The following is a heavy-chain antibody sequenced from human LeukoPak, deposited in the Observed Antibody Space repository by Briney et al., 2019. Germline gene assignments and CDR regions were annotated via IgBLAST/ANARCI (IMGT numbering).Heavy chain of an antibody. D-gene: IGHD5-12*01. CDR1: GFTFSSYA. CDR3: ARDGMVATHLGDY. J-gene: IGHJ4*02. V-gene: IGHV3-30*04. CDR2: ISYDGSNK. Sequence: GGSLRLSCAASGFTFSSYAMHWVRQAPGKGLEWVSVISYDGSNKYYTDSVKGRFTISRDNSKNTLYLQMTSLRAEDTAVYSCARDGMVATHLGDYWGQGTLVTVSS.